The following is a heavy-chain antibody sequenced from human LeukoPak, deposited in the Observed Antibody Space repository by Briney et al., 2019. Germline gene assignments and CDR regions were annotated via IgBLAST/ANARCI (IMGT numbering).Heavy chain of an antibody. V-gene: IGHV3-43D*04. CDR2: ISWDGGST. CDR3: AKDRERGSSSWYGVYYYYGMDV. CDR1: GFTFDDYA. J-gene: IGHJ6*01. Sequence: EGSLRLSCAASGFTFDDYAMHWVRQAPGKGLEWVSLISWDGGSTYYADSVKGRFTISRDNSKNSLYLQMNSLRAEDTALYYCAKDRERGSSSWYGVYYYYGMDVWGKGPRSPSPQ. D-gene: IGHD6-13*01.